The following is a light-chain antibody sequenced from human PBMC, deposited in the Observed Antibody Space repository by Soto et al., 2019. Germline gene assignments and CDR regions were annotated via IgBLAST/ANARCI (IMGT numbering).Light chain of an antibody. CDR2: DAS. Sequence: EIMLTQSPATLSLSPGERATLSCRASQRITSHLAWYQQKPGQTPRLLMYDASNRATGVPARFTGSGYGTDFTLTISGLEPEDVAVYYCQQRNKWPSFGQGTKLEIK. CDR3: QQRNKWPS. J-gene: IGKJ2*01. V-gene: IGKV3-11*01. CDR1: QRITSH.